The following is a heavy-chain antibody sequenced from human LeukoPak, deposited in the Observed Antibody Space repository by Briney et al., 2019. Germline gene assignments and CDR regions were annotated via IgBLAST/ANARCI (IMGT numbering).Heavy chain of an antibody. CDR2: IYYSGST. D-gene: IGHD2-2*02. Sequence: PSETLSLTCTVSGGSISSSSYYWGWIRQPPGKGLEWIGSIYYSGSTYYNPSLKSRVTISVDTSKKQFSLNLSSVTAADTAVYYCARRGRYCTGANCYTGYLQHWGQGTLVTVSS. CDR1: GGSISSSSYY. V-gene: IGHV4-39*07. J-gene: IGHJ1*01. CDR3: ARRGRYCTGANCYTGYLQH.